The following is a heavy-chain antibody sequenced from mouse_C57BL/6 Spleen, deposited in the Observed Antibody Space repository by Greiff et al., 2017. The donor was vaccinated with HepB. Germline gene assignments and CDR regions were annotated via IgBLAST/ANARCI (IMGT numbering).Heavy chain of an antibody. CDR1: GYSITSGYY. CDR3: ARDGEDYDGAWCAY. D-gene: IGHD2-4*01. J-gene: IGHJ3*01. V-gene: IGHV3-6*01. CDR2: ISYDGSN. Sequence: VQLKESGPGLVKPSQSLSLTCSVTGYSITSGYYWNWIRQFPGNKLEWMGYISYDGSNNYNPSLKNRISITRDTSKNQFFLKLNSVTTEDTATYYCARDGEDYDGAWCAYWGQGTLVTVSA.